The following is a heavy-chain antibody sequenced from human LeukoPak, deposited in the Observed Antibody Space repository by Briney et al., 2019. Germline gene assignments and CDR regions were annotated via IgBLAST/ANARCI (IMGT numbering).Heavy chain of an antibody. Sequence: GGSLRLSCTASGFTFGDYAMSWVRQAPGKGLEWVGFIRSKAYGGTTEYAASVKGRFIISRDDSKSIAYLQMNSLKTEDTAVYYCTARGSGYCSSTSCYYFDYWGQGTLVTVSS. D-gene: IGHD2-2*01. CDR2: IRSKAYGGTT. CDR1: GFTFGDYA. V-gene: IGHV3-49*04. J-gene: IGHJ4*02. CDR3: TARGSGYCSSTSCYYFDY.